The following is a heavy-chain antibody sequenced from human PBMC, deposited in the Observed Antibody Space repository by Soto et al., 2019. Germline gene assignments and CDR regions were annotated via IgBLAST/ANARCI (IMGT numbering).Heavy chain of an antibody. J-gene: IGHJ4*02. CDR2: ISSSSSYI. V-gene: IGHV3-21*01. CDR3: ARDRSEAAAGTYFDY. D-gene: IGHD6-13*01. Sequence: EVQLVESGGGLIQPGGSLRLSCTASGFIVSHNYMSWVRQAPGTGLEWVSSISSSSSYIYYADSVKGRFTISRDNAKNSLYLQMNSLRAEDTAVYYCARDRSEAAAGTYFDYWGQGTLVTVSS. CDR1: GFIVSHNY.